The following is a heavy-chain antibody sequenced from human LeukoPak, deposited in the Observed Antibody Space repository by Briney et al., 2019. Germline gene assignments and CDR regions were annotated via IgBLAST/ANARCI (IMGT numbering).Heavy chain of an antibody. CDR2: ISAYNGNT. D-gene: IGHD3-22*01. V-gene: IGHV1-18*01. Sequence: ASVKVTCKASGYTFTSYGISWVRQAPGQGLEWMGWISAYNGNTHYAQKLQGRVTMTTDTSTSTVYMELRSLRSDDTAVYYCARGSPPRRNYDSRGYYSYYFDYWGQGTLVTVSS. CDR3: ARGSPPRRNYDSRGYYSYYFDY. CDR1: GYTFTSYG. J-gene: IGHJ4*02.